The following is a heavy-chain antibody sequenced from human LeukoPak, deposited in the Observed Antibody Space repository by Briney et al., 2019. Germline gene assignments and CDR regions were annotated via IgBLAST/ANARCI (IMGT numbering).Heavy chain of an antibody. CDR3: ARGLIVGATSFDY. J-gene: IGHJ4*02. CDR2: INHSGST. CDR1: GGSFSGYY. Sequence: SETLSLTCAVYGGSFSGYYWSWIRQPPGKGLEWIGEINHSGSTNYNPSLKSRVTISVDTSKNRFSLKLSSVTAADTAVYYCARGLIVGATSFDYWGQGTLVTVSS. V-gene: IGHV4-34*01. D-gene: IGHD1-26*01.